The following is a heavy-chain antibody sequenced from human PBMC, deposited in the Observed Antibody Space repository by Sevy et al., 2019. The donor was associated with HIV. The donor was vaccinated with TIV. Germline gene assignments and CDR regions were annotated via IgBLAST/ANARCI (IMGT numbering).Heavy chain of an antibody. J-gene: IGHJ6*02. D-gene: IGHD3-3*01. CDR2: MNPNNGNT. CDR3: ARARLDYEFWSGSYFSRAPWGYKYYAMDV. V-gene: IGHV1-8*01. CDR1: GYSFTNFD. Sequence: ASVKVSCKAAGYSFTNFDINWVRQATGQGLEWMGWMNPNNGNTHYAQKFQGRVTMTRSSSANTAYKELSSLTSEDTAIYYCARARLDYEFWSGSYFSRAPWGYKYYAMDVWGQGTTVTVSS.